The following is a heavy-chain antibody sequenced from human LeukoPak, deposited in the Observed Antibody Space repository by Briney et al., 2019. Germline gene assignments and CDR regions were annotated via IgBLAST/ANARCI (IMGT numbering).Heavy chain of an antibody. CDR3: AREDCGGDCYHY. V-gene: IGHV1-2*02. CDR1: GYTFTGYF. D-gene: IGHD2-21*02. CDR2: INPNSGGT. J-gene: IGHJ4*02. Sequence: ASVTVSCKASGYTFTGYFIHWVRQAPGQGLEWMGWINPNSGGTNYAQKFQDRVTMTRDTSISTVYMELSRLRSYDTAVYYCAREDCGGDCYHYSGQGTLVTVSS.